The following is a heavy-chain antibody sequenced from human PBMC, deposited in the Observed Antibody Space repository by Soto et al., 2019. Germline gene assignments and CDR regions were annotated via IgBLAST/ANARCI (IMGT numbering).Heavy chain of an antibody. D-gene: IGHD3-16*01. CDR1: GGTFSSYA. V-gene: IGHV1-69*01. CDR3: ATEWGSDSGVY. Sequence: QVQLVQSVAEVKKPGSSVKVSCKASGGTFSSYAISLVRQAPGQGLEWMGGIIPIFGTANYAQKFQGRVTNTSDESTSTAYIELSSLRSEDTAVYYCATEWGSDSGVYWGQGTLVTFSS. J-gene: IGHJ4*02. CDR2: IIPIFGTA.